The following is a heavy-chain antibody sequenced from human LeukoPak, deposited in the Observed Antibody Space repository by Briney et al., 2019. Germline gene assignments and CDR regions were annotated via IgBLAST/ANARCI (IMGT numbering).Heavy chain of an antibody. Sequence: SCKASGYTFTSYYMHWVRQAPGKGLEWVSSISSSGGSTYYADSVKGRFTISRDDSKNTLYVQMNSLRAEDTAVYYCAKVRTGHYLDYWGPGTLVTVSS. J-gene: IGHJ4*02. D-gene: IGHD3/OR15-3a*01. CDR1: GYTFTSYY. CDR2: ISSSGGST. V-gene: IGHV3-23*01. CDR3: AKVRTGHYLDY.